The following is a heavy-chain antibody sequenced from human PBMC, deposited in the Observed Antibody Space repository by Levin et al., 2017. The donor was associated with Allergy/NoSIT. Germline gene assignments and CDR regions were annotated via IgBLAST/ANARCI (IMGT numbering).Heavy chain of an antibody. V-gene: IGHV2-5*02. CDR1: GFSLTTSGVG. CDR3: AHKVPYDVGGFYSH. CDR2: IYWDDDK. Sequence: QTLSLTCTFSGFSLTTSGVGVGWIRQPPGKALEWLALIYWDDDKRYSPSLKSRLTITKGTSKNQVVLTMTSMDPVDTATYFCAHKVPYDVGGFYSHWGQGTLVTVSS. J-gene: IGHJ4*02. D-gene: IGHD3-22*01.